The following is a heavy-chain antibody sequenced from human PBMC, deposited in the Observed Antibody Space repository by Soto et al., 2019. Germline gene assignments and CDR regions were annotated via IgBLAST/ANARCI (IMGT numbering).Heavy chain of an antibody. CDR3: AKDYSSSSNQDFDY. J-gene: IGHJ4*02. CDR1: GFTFSSYG. D-gene: IGHD6-6*01. CDR2: ISYDGSNK. V-gene: IGHV3-30*18. Sequence: GSLRLSCAASGFTFSSYGMHWVRQAPGKGLEWVAVISYDGSNKYYADSVKGRFTISRDNSKNTLYLQMNSLRAEDTAVYYCAKDYSSSSNQDFDYWGQGTLVTVSS.